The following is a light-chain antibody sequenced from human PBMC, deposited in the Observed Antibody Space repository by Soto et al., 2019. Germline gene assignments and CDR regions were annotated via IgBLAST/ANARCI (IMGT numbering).Light chain of an antibody. CDR2: VAS. Sequence: EIVMTQSPANLSVSPGERATLSCRASQSVSSNLAWYQQKPGRGPRLLIYVASTRATSIPARFSGSGSGTEFTLTISSLQSEDFAVYDCQQYNKAPPSTFGQGTKLEIK. CDR3: QQYNKAPPST. J-gene: IGKJ2*01. V-gene: IGKV3D-15*01. CDR1: QSVSSN.